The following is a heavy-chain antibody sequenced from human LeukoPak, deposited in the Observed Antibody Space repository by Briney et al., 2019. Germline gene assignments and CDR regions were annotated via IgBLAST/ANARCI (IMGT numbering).Heavy chain of an antibody. CDR2: IYYSGST. CDR1: GGSISSSSYY. V-gene: IGHV4-39*01. J-gene: IGHJ6*03. Sequence: SETLSLTCTVSGGSISSSSYYWGWIRQPPGKGLEWIGSIYYSGSTYYNPSLKSRVTISVDTSKNQFSLKLSSVTAADTAVYYCARLPGLYYYYMDVLGKGTTVTVSS. CDR3: ARLPGLYYYYMDV.